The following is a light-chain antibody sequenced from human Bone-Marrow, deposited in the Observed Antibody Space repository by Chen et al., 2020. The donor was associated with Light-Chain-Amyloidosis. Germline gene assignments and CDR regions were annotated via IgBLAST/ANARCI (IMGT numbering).Light chain of an antibody. Sequence: EIVLTQSPHTLSLSPGERATLSYRASQSVSIFLAWYQQKPGQAPRLLIYDASNRASGIPARFNGSGSGTDFILTINSLEPEDFAMYYCQQRTNWPPLTFGGGTKVE. CDR2: DAS. J-gene: IGKJ4*01. V-gene: IGKV3-11*01. CDR3: QQRTNWPPLT. CDR1: QSVSIF.